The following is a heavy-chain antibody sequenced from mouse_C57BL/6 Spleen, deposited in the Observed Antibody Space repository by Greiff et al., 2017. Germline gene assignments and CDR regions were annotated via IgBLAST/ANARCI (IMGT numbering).Heavy chain of an antibody. CDR1: GYTFTDYY. CDR3: ARGEYAIDY. V-gene: IGHV1-26*01. CDR2: INPNNGGT. J-gene: IGHJ4*01. Sequence: EVQLQQSGPELVKPGASVKISCKASGYTFTDYYMNWVKQSHGKSLEWIGDINPNNGGTSYNQKFKGKATLTVDKSSSTASMELRSLTSEDSAVYYGARGEYAIDYWGQGTSVTVSS.